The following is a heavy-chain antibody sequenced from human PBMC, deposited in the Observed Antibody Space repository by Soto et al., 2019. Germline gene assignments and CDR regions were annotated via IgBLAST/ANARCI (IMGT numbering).Heavy chain of an antibody. CDR3: ARGQRFSDWFDP. D-gene: IGHD3-3*01. Sequence: SETLSLTCTVTAGAISGYYWTWIRQSAGGGLEWIGRIYSSGSTNYNPSLKSRVTISLDTSMNHFSLRLSSVTAADTAVYYCARGQRFSDWFDPWGQGTLVTVS. CDR2: IYSSGST. J-gene: IGHJ5*02. V-gene: IGHV4-4*07. CDR1: AGAISGYY.